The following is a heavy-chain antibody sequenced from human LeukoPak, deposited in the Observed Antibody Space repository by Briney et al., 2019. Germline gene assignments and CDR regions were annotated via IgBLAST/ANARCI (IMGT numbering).Heavy chain of an antibody. CDR1: GASFSSYY. V-gene: IGHV4-59*08. CDR3: SRYSAGSSSWFDAVDI. CDR2: IYHSRSI. D-gene: IGHD6-13*01. Sequence: PSETLTLTCTVSGASFSSYYMSWIRQPPGQGLEWIGYIYHSRSINYNAYLKSRVTISIDTSKNQFSLRLNSVTAADTAVYHCSRYSAGSSSWFDAVDIWGQGTMVTVSS. J-gene: IGHJ3*02.